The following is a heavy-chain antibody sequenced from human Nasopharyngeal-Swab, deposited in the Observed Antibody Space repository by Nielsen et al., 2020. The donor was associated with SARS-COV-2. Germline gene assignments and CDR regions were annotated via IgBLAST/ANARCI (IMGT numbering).Heavy chain of an antibody. CDR3: ARNILTGYYSSDAFDI. CDR2: ISYDGSNK. J-gene: IGHJ3*02. Sequence: WIGQDPGKGLEWVAVISYDGSNKYYADSVKGRFTISRDNAKNSLYLQMNSLRAEDTAVYYCARNILTGYYSSDAFDIWGQGTMVTVSS. D-gene: IGHD3-9*01. V-gene: IGHV3-30-3*01.